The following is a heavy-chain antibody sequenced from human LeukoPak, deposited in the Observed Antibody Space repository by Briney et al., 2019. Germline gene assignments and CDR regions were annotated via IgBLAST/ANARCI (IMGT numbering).Heavy chain of an antibody. D-gene: IGHD3-22*01. CDR1: GGSISSYY. CDR2: IYYSGST. Sequence: SETLSLTCIVSGGSISSYYWSWIRQPPGKGREWIGYIYYSGSTNYNPSLKSRITISVDTSKNQFSLKLSSVTAADTAVYYCARTYYYDSSGFMDPWGQGTLVTVSS. V-gene: IGHV4-59*08. CDR3: ARTYYYDSSGFMDP. J-gene: IGHJ4*02.